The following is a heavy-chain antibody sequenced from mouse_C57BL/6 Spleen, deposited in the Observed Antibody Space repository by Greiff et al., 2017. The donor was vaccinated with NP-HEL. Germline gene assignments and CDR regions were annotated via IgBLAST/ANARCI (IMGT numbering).Heavy chain of an antibody. CDR3: AREGYGSCLYAMDY. J-gene: IGHJ4*01. CDR1: GFNIKGYY. CDR2: IDPEDGDT. V-gene: IGHV14-2*01. Sequence: VQLQQSGAELVKPGASVKLSCTASGFNIKGYYINWVKQRTEQGLEWIGWIDPEDGDTKYDPKFQSKATLTADTSSNTAYLQLSSLTSEDSAVYYCAREGYGSCLYAMDYWGQGTSVTVSS. D-gene: IGHD2-1*01.